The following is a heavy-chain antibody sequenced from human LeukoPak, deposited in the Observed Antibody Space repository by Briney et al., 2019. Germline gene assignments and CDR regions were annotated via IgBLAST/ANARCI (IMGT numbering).Heavy chain of an antibody. D-gene: IGHD2-21*02. J-gene: IGHJ4*02. CDR1: GFTFSSYW. V-gene: IGHV3-23*01. Sequence: GGSLRLSCGASGFTFSSYWMSWVRQAPGKGLEWVSAISGGGDITYYADSVTGRFTISRDNSKDTLFLQMHSLRPGDTAVYYCVREDTPATANYWGQGTLVTISS. CDR2: ISGGGDIT. CDR3: VREDTPATANY.